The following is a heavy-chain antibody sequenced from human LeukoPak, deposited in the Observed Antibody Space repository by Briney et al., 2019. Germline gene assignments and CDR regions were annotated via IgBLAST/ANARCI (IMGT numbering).Heavy chain of an antibody. CDR3: ARTTEGYCRGRSCYSYYYYMDV. V-gene: IGHV4-61*05. Sequence: NPSETLSLTCTVSGGSISSSSYYWGWIRQPPGKGLEWIGYIYYSGSTNYNPSLKSRVTISVDTSKNQFSLKLSSVTAADTAVYYCARTTEGYCRGRSCYSYYYYMDVWGKGTTVTVSS. D-gene: IGHD2-15*01. CDR1: GGSISSSSYY. J-gene: IGHJ6*03. CDR2: IYYSGST.